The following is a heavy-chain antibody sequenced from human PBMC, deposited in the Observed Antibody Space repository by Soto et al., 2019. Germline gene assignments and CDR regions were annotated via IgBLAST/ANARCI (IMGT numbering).Heavy chain of an antibody. Sequence: EVQLEESGGDLVHPGGSLTLSCAVSGFNFTGSAMHWVRQASGKGLEWVGRIRSKANNYATSYAASLNGRFTVSRDDSRNTTYLQMNNLKHEDTALYYCTCLYCGNDNCSDYTDVWGKGTTVTVSS. V-gene: IGHV3-73*01. D-gene: IGHD2-21*01. CDR2: IRSKANNYAT. J-gene: IGHJ6*03. CDR3: TCLYCGNDNCSDYTDV. CDR1: GFNFTGSA.